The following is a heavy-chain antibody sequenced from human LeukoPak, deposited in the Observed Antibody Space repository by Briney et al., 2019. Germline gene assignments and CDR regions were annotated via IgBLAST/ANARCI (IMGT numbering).Heavy chain of an antibody. V-gene: IGHV4-39*07. J-gene: IGHJ6*03. CDR1: GGSISSSSYY. D-gene: IGHD3-10*01. Sequence: SETLSLTCTVSGGSISSSSYYWGWIRQPPGKGPEWIGSIYYSGSTYYNPSLKSRVTISVDTSKNQFSLKLSSVTAADTAVYYCATIWFGELQYYYYYYMDVWGKGTTVTVSS. CDR3: ATIWFGELQYYYYYYMDV. CDR2: IYYSGST.